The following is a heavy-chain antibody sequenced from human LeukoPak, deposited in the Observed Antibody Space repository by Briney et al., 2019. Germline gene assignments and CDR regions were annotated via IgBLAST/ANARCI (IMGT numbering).Heavy chain of an antibody. J-gene: IGHJ4*02. CDR3: ASRIATAGSVDY. Sequence: GGSLRLSCAASGFTVSSNYMSWVRQAPGKGLEWVSVIYSSGSTYYADSVKGRFTISRDNSKNTLHLQMNTLRAEDTAVYYCASRIATAGSVDYWGQGALVTVSS. CDR2: IYSSGST. D-gene: IGHD6-13*01. CDR1: GFTVSSNY. V-gene: IGHV3-53*01.